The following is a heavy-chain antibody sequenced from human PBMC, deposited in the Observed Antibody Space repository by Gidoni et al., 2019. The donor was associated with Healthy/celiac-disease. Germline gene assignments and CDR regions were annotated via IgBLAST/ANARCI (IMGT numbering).Heavy chain of an antibody. J-gene: IGHJ4*02. V-gene: IGHV3-23*01. CDR3: AKYAWNDAFYFDY. CDR2: ISGSGGST. Sequence: EVPLLESGGGLVQPGGSLRLSCAASGFTFSSYAMSWVRQAPGKGLELVSAISGSGGSTYYADSVKGLFTISRDNSKNTLYLQMNSLRAEDTAVYYCAKYAWNDAFYFDYWGQGTLVTVSS. D-gene: IGHD1-1*01. CDR1: GFTFSSYA.